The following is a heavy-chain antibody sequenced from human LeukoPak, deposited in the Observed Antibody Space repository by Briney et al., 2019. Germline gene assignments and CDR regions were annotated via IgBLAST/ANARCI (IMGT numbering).Heavy chain of an antibody. V-gene: IGHV3-23*01. Sequence: GGSLRLSCAASGLTFSSYTMSWVRQAPGKGLEWVSAISGSGGSTYYADSVKGRFTISRDNSKNTLHLQMNRLRAEDTAVYYCALCPYGVCSALDYWGQGTLVTVSS. CDR2: ISGSGGST. CDR1: GLTFSSYT. CDR3: ALCPYGVCSALDY. D-gene: IGHD2-8*01. J-gene: IGHJ4*02.